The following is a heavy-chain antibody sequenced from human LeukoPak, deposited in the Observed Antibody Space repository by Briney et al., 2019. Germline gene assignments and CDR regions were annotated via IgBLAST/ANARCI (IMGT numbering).Heavy chain of an antibody. Sequence: PGGSLRLSCAASGFTFSDYYMNWVRQAPGKGLEWVSYISSSISDTIYYADSVKGRFTISRDNAKNSLYLQMNSLRAEDTAVYYCARVSTIEVRHWGQGTLVTVSS. J-gene: IGHJ4*02. V-gene: IGHV3-48*01. CDR1: GFTFSDYY. CDR3: ARVSTIEVRH. D-gene: IGHD6-19*01. CDR2: ISSSISDTI.